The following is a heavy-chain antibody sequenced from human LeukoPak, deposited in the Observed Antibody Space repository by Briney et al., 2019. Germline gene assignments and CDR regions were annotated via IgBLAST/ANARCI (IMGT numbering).Heavy chain of an antibody. CDR2: INHSGST. CDR3: ARARGDCSGGSCSTHRYGYYFDY. V-gene: IGHV4-34*01. CDR1: GGSFSGYY. Sequence: SETLSLTCAVYGGSFSGYYWSWIRQPPGKGLEWIGEINHSGSTNYNPSLKSRVTISVDTSKNQFSLKLSSVTAADTAVYYCARARGDCSGGSCSTHRYGYYFDYWGQGTLVTVS. D-gene: IGHD2-15*01. J-gene: IGHJ4*02.